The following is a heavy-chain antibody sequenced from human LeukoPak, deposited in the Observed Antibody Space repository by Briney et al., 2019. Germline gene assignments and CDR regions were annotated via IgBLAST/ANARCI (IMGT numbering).Heavy chain of an antibody. CDR3: TRDLAVAGY. Sequence: GGSLRLSCAASGFTFSDCYMAWVRQAPGKGLEWVSYITDSGSSRYYADSVKGRFTISRDNAKNSLYLQMNSLRADDTAVYYCTRDLAVAGYWGQGTLVTVSS. V-gene: IGHV3-11*01. CDR2: ITDSGSSR. D-gene: IGHD6-19*01. CDR1: GFTFSDCY. J-gene: IGHJ4*02.